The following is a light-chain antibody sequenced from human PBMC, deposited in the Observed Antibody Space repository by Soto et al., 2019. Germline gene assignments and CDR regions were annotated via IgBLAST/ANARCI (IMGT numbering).Light chain of an antibody. CDR2: DAS. Sequence: DIQMTQSPSTLSASVGDRVTITCQASQSVNYWLAWYQQKPGMAPKLLIHDASSLESGDPSRFSGSASGTEFTLTISSLQPDDSATYYCQQYGFSFGPGTKVEIK. CDR3: QQYGFS. CDR1: QSVNYW. V-gene: IGKV1-5*01. J-gene: IGKJ3*01.